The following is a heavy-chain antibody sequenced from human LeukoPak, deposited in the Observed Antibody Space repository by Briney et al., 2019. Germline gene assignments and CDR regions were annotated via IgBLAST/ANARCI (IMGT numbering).Heavy chain of an antibody. D-gene: IGHD2-2*01. CDR2: IYHSGST. J-gene: IGHJ6*02. V-gene: IGHV4-4*02. Sequence: SETLSLTCAVSGGSISSSNWGSWVRQPPGKGLEWIGEIYHSGSTNYNPSLKSRVTISVDKSKNQFSLKLSSVTAADTAVYYCARDAVVVPASAEYYYYGMDVWGQGTTVTVSS. CDR3: ARDAVVVPASAEYYYYGMDV. CDR1: GGSISSSNW.